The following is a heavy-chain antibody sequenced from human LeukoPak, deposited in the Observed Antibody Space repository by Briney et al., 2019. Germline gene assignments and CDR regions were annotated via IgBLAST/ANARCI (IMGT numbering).Heavy chain of an antibody. Sequence: PSETLSLTCTVSGGSISSYYWSWIRQPPGKGLEWIGYIYYSGSTNYNPSLKSRVTISVDTSKNQFSLKLSSVTAADTAVYYCARGMITFGGVIVPVSYWGQGTLVTVSS. V-gene: IGHV4-59*12. CDR1: GGSISSYY. CDR3: ARGMITFGGVIVPVSY. CDR2: IYYSGST. D-gene: IGHD3-16*02. J-gene: IGHJ4*02.